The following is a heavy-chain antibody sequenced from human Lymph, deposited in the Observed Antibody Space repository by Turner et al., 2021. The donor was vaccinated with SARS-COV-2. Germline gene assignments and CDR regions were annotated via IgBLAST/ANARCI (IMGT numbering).Heavy chain of an antibody. CDR2: IIPSIARA. D-gene: IGHD2-2*01. CDR3: ARDSPYCSSTSCYDP. J-gene: IGHJ5*02. V-gene: IGHV1-69*10. Sequence: QVQLVQSGAEVKKPGSSVKVSCKASGGTFSSYAITWVRQAPGQGLEWMGGIIPSIARANYAQKFQGRVTITADKSTSTAYMELSSLRSEDTAVYYCARDSPYCSSTSCYDPWGQGTLVTVSS. CDR1: GGTFSSYA.